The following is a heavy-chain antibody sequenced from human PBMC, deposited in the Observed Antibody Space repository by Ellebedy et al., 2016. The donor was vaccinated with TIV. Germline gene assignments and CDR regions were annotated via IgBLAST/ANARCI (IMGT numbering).Heavy chain of an antibody. CDR3: ATETFNDVDLEVWGVFNM. J-gene: IGHJ3*02. Sequence: GESLKISCAPSGFTVNSNYMSWVRQSPGKGLEWVSLIRHDAATNYADSVKGRFTISRDDSKNSLFLQMNSLRVEDTGVYYCATETFNDVDLEVWGVFNMWGQGTTVTVSS. CDR1: GFTVNSNY. CDR2: IRHDAAT. V-gene: IGHV3-66*01. D-gene: IGHD1-1*01.